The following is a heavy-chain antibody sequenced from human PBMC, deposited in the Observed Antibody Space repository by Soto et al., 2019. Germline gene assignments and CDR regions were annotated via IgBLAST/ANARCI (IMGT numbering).Heavy chain of an antibody. CDR2: IDPSDSYT. CDR3: ARPTSYYDSSGPVYGMDV. V-gene: IGHV5-10-1*01. D-gene: IGHD3-22*01. J-gene: IGHJ6*02. CDR1: GYSFTSYW. Sequence: LGESLKISCKGSGYSFTSYWISWVRQMPGKGLEWMGRIDPSDSYTSYSPSFQGHVTISADKSISTAYLQWSSLKASDTAMYYCARPTSYYDSSGPVYGMDVWGQGTTVTVSS.